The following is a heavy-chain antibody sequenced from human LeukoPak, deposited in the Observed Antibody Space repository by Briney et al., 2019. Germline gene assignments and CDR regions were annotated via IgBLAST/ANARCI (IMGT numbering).Heavy chain of an antibody. CDR3: AKGSGNGYGSGPFDY. J-gene: IGHJ4*02. D-gene: IGHD3-10*01. CDR1: GFTFNTYG. Sequence: PGGSLRLSCAASGFTFNTYGMNWVRQAPGKGLEWVSAISGSGGSTYYADSVKGRFTISRDNSKNTLYLQMHSLRAEDTAVYYCAKGSGNGYGSGPFDYWGQGTLVTVSS. V-gene: IGHV3-23*01. CDR2: ISGSGGST.